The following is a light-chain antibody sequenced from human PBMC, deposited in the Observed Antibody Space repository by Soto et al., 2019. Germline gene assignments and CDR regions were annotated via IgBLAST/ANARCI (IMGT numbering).Light chain of an antibody. CDR1: QSLVYSDGNIY. J-gene: IGKJ5*01. CDR3: MQGTHWPPIT. CDR2: KVS. Sequence: DLVLTQSPLSLPVTLGQPASISCRSTQSLVYSDGNIYLNWFQQRPGQSPRRLIYKVSNRDSGVPDRFSGSGSGTDFTLKISRVEAEDVGVYYCMQGTHWPPITFGQGTRLEIK. V-gene: IGKV2-30*01.